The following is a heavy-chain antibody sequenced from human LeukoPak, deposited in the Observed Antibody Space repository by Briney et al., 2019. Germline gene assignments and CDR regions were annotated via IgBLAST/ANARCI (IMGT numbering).Heavy chain of an antibody. V-gene: IGHV4-34*01. CDR2: FNHLGDT. CDR3: ARGPTISETGYFDY. J-gene: IGHJ4*03. Sequence: PSETLSLTCAVYGGSFSSYYWSWIRQSPGKGLEWIAEFNHLGDTNYNPSVKSRVTISVDTSQNQFSLKVTSLTAADTAVYYCARGPTISETGYFDYWGQGTLVTVSS. D-gene: IGHD1-1*01. CDR1: GGSFSSYY.